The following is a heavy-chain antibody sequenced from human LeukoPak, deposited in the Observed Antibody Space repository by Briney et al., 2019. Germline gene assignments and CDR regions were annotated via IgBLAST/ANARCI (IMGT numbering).Heavy chain of an antibody. J-gene: IGHJ4*02. Sequence: SVKVSCKASGGTFSSYAISWVRQAPGQGLEWMGGIIPIFGTTNYAQKFQGRVTITADESTSTAYMELSSLRSEDTAVYYCARVLDYGDYVFDYWGQGTLVTVSS. V-gene: IGHV1-69*01. CDR2: IIPIFGTT. D-gene: IGHD4-17*01. CDR3: ARVLDYGDYVFDY. CDR1: GGTFSSYA.